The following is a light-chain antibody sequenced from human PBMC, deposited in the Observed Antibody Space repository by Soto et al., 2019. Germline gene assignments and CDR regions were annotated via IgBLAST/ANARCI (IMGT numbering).Light chain of an antibody. J-gene: IGKJ1*01. CDR3: QQYNDNWT. V-gene: IGKV1-5*03. CDR2: KAS. CDR1: QGISRW. Sequence: IRMTQSPSSLSASTGDRVTITCRASQGISRWLAWYQQKPGKAPKLLIYKASTLESGVPSRFSGSGSGTEFTLAISSLQPDDSATYYCQQYNDNWTFGQGTKVEIK.